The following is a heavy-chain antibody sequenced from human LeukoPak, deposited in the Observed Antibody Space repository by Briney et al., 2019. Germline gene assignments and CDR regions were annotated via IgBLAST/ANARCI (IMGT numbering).Heavy chain of an antibody. V-gene: IGHV4-4*07. Sequence: SETLSLTCTVSGGSISSYYWSWIRQPAGKGLEWIGRIYPIGSTKYNPSLKSRVTISVDNSKNQFSLKLSSVTAADTAVYYCARGRGSGSSLNWFDPSGQGTLVTASS. CDR2: IYPIGST. CDR3: ARGRGSGSSLNWFDP. CDR1: GGSISSYY. D-gene: IGHD3-10*01. J-gene: IGHJ5*02.